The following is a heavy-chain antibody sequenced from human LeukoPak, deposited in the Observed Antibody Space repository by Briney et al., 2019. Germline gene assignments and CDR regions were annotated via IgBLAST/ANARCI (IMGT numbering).Heavy chain of an antibody. V-gene: IGHV3-48*03. CDR2: ISSSGSTI. D-gene: IGHD1-26*01. Sequence: GGSLRLSCAASGFTFSSYEMNWVRQAPGKGLEWVSYISSSGSTIYYADSVKGRFTISRDNTKNSLYLQMNSLRAEDTAVYYCAREYRGFDYWGQGTLVTVSS. J-gene: IGHJ4*02. CDR1: GFTFSSYE. CDR3: AREYRGFDY.